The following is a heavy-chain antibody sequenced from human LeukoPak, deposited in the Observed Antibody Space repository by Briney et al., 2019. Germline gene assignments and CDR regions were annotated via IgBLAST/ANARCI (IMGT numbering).Heavy chain of an antibody. Sequence: GSVKVSCKASGYTFINYGISWVRQAPGQGLEWMGWISGYNTNTNYAQKLQGRVTMTTDTSTSTAYMELRSLTSDDTAVYYCAGGSGSYHYWGQGTLVTVSS. D-gene: IGHD3-10*01. J-gene: IGHJ4*02. CDR1: GYTFINYG. V-gene: IGHV1-18*01. CDR3: AGGSGSYHY. CDR2: ISGYNTNT.